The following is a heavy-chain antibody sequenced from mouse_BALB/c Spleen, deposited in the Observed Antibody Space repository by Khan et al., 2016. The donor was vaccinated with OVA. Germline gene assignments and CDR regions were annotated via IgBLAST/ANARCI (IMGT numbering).Heavy chain of an antibody. Sequence: VQLQQSGAELAKPGASVKMSCKASGYTFTSYWMHWVKQRPGQGLEWIGYINPSTGYTEYNQKFKDKATLTADKSSSTAYMQLSSLTSADYAAYYWASRGYGSSYAMDYWGQGTSVTVSA. CDR3: ASRGYGSSYAMDY. V-gene: IGHV1-7*01. CDR1: GYTFTSYW. D-gene: IGHD1-1*01. J-gene: IGHJ4*01. CDR2: INPSTGYT.